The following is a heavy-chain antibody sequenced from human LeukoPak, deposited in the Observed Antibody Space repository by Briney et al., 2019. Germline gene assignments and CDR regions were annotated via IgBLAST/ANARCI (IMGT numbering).Heavy chain of an antibody. D-gene: IGHD1-26*01. CDR3: AKDRVGALLYFDF. J-gene: IGHJ4*02. Sequence: GGSLRLSCAASGFTFSSYNMNWVRQAPGKGLEWVSSITSTGTYTFYADSVKVRFTISRDNSKNSLYLQMISLRAEDTAIYYCAKDRVGALLYFDFWGQGTLVTVSS. V-gene: IGHV3-21*01. CDR2: ITSTGTYT. CDR1: GFTFSSYN.